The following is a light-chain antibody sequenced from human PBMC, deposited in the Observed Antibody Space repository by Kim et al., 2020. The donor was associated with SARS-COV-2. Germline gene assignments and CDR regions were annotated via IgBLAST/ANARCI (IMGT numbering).Light chain of an antibody. CDR1: QSINAF. V-gene: IGKV1-5*03. CDR2: DAS. CDR3: QQYNTYSQTSA. J-gene: IGKJ1*01. Sequence: VGGRFTITCRASQSINAFLAWYQQREGKSPKPLIYDASTLERGVSSRFSVSGFGPEFTLTTNSLQPDDSATYYCQQYNTYSQTSAFGQGTKVDIK.